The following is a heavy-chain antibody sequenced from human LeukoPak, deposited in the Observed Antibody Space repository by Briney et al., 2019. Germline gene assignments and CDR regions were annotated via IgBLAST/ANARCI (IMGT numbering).Heavy chain of an antibody. CDR3: ARGQAYAVR. V-gene: IGHV3-66*01. CDR2: IYSGGST. CDR1: GFTVSSIY. Sequence: QPGGSLRLSCAVSGFTVSSIYMSWVRQAPGKGVECVSVIYSGGSTYYADSVKGRFTISRDNSRNTLYLQMPSLRAEDTAVYYCARGQAYAVRWGQGTMVTVSS. D-gene: IGHD4-17*01. J-gene: IGHJ3*01.